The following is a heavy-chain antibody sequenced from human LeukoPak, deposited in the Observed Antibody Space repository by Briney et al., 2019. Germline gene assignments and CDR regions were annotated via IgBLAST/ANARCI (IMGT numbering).Heavy chain of an antibody. V-gene: IGHV4-59*08. D-gene: IGHD2-21*01. J-gene: IGHJ4*02. CDR3: ARAQDGILWG. CDR1: GGSISSYY. Sequence: SETLSLTCTVSGGSISSYYWSWIRQPPGKGLEWIGYIYYSGSTNYNPSLKSRVTISVDTSKNQFSLKLSSVTAADTAVYYCARAQDGILWGWGQGTLVTVSS. CDR2: IYYSGST.